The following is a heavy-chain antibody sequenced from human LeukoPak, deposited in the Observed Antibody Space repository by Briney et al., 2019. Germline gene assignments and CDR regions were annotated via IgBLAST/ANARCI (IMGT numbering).Heavy chain of an antibody. J-gene: IGHJ3*02. Sequence: PSETLSLTRTVSGGSISTYYWNWIRQPLGKGLEWIGYIYYSGGANYNPSLKSRVTISVDTSKNQFSLTLTSVTAADTAVYYCARLRKQLTAGNPFDIWGQGTMVAFSS. CDR3: ARLRKQLTAGNPFDI. CDR2: IYYSGGA. V-gene: IGHV4-59*08. D-gene: IGHD6-13*01. CDR1: GGSISTYY.